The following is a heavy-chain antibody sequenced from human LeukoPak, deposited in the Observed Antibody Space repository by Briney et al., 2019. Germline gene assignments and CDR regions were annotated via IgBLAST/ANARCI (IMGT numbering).Heavy chain of an antibody. CDR2: ISGSGGST. CDR1: GFTFSSYA. CDR3: AKEARITMVQGVISTTPPY. D-gene: IGHD3-10*01. J-gene: IGHJ4*02. Sequence: GGSLRLSCAAPGFTFSSYAMSWVRQAPGKGLEWVSAISGSGGSTYYADSVKGRFTISRDNSKNTLYLQMNSLRAEDTAVYYCAKEARITMVQGVISTTPPYWGQGTLVTVSS. V-gene: IGHV3-23*01.